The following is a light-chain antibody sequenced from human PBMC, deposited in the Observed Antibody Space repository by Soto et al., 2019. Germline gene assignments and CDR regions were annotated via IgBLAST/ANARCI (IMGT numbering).Light chain of an antibody. Sequence: QSVLTQPPSVSGAPGQRVTISCSGSSSNIGAGYDVHWYQQLPGTAPNLLIYSNTHRPAGAPDRFSGSKSGTAASLAITGLPTEDEADYYCQCYDSRLRDVFGTGTKLTVL. CDR2: SNT. CDR1: SSNIGAGYD. CDR3: QCYDSRLRDV. V-gene: IGLV1-40*01. J-gene: IGLJ1*01.